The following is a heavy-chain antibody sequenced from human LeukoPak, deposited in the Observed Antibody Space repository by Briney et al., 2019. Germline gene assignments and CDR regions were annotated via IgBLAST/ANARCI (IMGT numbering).Heavy chain of an antibody. D-gene: IGHD5-18*01. V-gene: IGHV3-48*01. CDR1: GFTFSSYS. CDR2: ISSSSSTI. J-gene: IGHJ6*02. Sequence: GGSLRLSCAASGFTFSSYSMNWVRQAPGKGLEWVSYISSSSSTIYYADSVKGRFTISRDNSKNTLYLQMNSLRAEDTAVYYCAREQYGYGRTPYYYGMDVWGQGTTVTVSS. CDR3: AREQYGYGRTPYYYGMDV.